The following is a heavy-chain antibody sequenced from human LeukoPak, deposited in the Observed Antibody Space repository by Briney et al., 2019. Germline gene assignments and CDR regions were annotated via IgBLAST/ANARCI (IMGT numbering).Heavy chain of an antibody. Sequence: PGGSLRLSCAASVFTFSSYAMSWVRQGPEKGLEWVSTISGGGDTTYYADFVSGRFTVSRDPSKNRLFLQMNSLRADDTAVYYCAKDGGEGGGWYYFDYWGQGTLVIVSS. CDR2: ISGGGDTT. CDR3: AKDGGEGGGWYYFDY. D-gene: IGHD3-16*01. V-gene: IGHV3-23*01. CDR1: VFTFSSYA. J-gene: IGHJ4*02.